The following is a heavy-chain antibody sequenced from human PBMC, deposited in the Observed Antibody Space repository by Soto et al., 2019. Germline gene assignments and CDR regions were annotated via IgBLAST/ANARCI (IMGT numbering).Heavy chain of an antibody. CDR1: GYTFTSYG. D-gene: IGHD6-19*01. CDR3: AKDPSGGWPCDY. Sequence: QVQLVQSGAEVKKPGASVKVSCKASGYTFTSYGISWVRQAPGQGLEWMGWISAYNGNTNYAQKLQGRVTMTTDSSTSTSYMELRSMRSDDTAVYYGAKDPSGGWPCDYWGQGTLVTVSS. CDR2: ISAYNGNT. J-gene: IGHJ4*02. V-gene: IGHV1-18*01.